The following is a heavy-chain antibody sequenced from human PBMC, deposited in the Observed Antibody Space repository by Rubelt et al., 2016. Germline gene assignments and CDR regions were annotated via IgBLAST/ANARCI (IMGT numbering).Heavy chain of an antibody. V-gene: IGHV1-46*01. J-gene: IGHJ4*02. D-gene: IGHD6-13*01. CDR3: ARWDQQLTPKLDY. CDR2: INPSGGST. CDR1: GYTFTSYY. Sequence: QVQLVQSGAEVKKPGASVKVSCKASGYTFTSYYMHWVRQAPGQGLEWMGIINPSGGSTSYAQKFQGRVPRTRDRARSTVYMGLNSLRSEDTAGYHCARWDQQLTPKLDYWGQGTLVTVSS.